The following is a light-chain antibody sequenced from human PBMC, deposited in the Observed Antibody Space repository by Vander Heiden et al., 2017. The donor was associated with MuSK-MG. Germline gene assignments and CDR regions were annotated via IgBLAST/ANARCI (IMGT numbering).Light chain of an antibody. V-gene: IGKV1-5*03. CDR2: KAS. CDR3: QQYNSYPWT. Sequence: DIKLTQSPPTLSASVGDRVTITCRASQSISSWLAWYQQKPGKAPKLLIYKASSLESGVPSRFSGSGSGTEFTLTISSLQPDDFATYYCQQYNSYPWTFGQGTKVEIK. J-gene: IGKJ1*01. CDR1: QSISSW.